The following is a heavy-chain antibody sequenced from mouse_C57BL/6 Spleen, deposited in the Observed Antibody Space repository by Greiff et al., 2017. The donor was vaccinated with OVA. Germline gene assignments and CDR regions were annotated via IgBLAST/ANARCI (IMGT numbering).Heavy chain of an antibody. V-gene: IGHV1-9*01. D-gene: IGHD2-4*01. CDR2: ILPGSGST. J-gene: IGHJ4*01. CDR3: ARRIYDYDDAMDY. CDR1: GYTFTGYW. Sequence: QVQLKESGAELMKPGASVKLSCKATGYTFTGYWIEWVKQRPGHGLEWIGEILPGSGSTNYTEKFKGKATFTADTSSNTAYMQLSSLTTEDSAIYYCARRIYDYDDAMDYWGQGTSVTVSS.